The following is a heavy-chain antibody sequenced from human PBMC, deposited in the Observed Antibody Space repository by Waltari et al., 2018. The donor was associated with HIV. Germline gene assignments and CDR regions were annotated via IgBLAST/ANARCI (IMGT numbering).Heavy chain of an antibody. CDR1: GFTFSYAG. CDR3: STDPDWAADY. J-gene: IGHJ4*02. Sequence: EVQLVESGGGLVKPGGSLRLSCVASGFTFSYAGISWVRQAQGKELEWVDPIKSKTDGGTTDYAAAVKGRFSISRDDSKYTLYMQMNSLKTEDTAVYYCSTDPDWAADYWRRGTLVTVYS. D-gene: IGHD2-21*01. CDR2: IKSKTDGGTT. V-gene: IGHV3-15*01.